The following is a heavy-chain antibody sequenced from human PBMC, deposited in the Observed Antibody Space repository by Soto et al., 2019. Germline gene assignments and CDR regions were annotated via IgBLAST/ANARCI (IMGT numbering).Heavy chain of an antibody. V-gene: IGHV3-30*18. J-gene: IGHJ6*02. Sequence: GGSLRLSCAASGFTFSSYGMHWVRQAPGKGLEWVAVISYDGSNKYYADYVKGRFTISRDNSKNTLYLQMNSLRAEDTAVYYCAKESSYGTYYYYYGMDVWGQGTTVTVSS. CDR3: AKESSYGTYYYYYGMDV. CDR1: GFTFSSYG. D-gene: IGHD5-18*01. CDR2: ISYDGSNK.